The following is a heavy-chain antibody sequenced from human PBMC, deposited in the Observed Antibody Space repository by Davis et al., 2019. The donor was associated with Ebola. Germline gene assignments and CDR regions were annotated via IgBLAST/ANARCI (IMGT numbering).Heavy chain of an antibody. Sequence: ASVKVSCKASGYTFTGYYMHWVRQAPGQGLEWMGWINPNSGGTNYAQKFQGRVTMTRDTSISTAYMELSRLRSDDTAVYYCARVPRITGTTGAYYYYGMDVWGQGTTVTVSS. J-gene: IGHJ6*02. CDR1: GYTFTGYY. CDR3: ARVPRITGTTGAYYYYGMDV. CDR2: INPNSGGT. V-gene: IGHV1-2*02. D-gene: IGHD1-20*01.